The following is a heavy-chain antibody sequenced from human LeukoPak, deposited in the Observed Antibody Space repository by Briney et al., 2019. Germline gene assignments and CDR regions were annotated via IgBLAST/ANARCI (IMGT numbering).Heavy chain of an antibody. V-gene: IGHV4-34*01. J-gene: IGHJ6*03. CDR3: ARGRQDVNMILVVMAGVSYYLDV. D-gene: IGHD3-22*01. CDR2: MSPSGSS. CDR1: GGSFSDYY. Sequence: PSETLSLTCAVYGGSFSDYYWTWIRQTPGKGLEWIGEMSPSGSSNYNPSLKSRVTISVDTSKNQFSLKLRSVTAADTAVYYCARGRQDVNMILVVMAGVSYYLDVWSEGTTVTVS.